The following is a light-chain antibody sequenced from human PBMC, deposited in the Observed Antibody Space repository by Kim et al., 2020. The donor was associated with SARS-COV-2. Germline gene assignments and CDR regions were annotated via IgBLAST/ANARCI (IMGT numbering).Light chain of an antibody. CDR2: DAS. J-gene: IGKJ4*01. V-gene: IGKV3-11*01. CDR1: QSVDTY. Sequence: PGERATLSCRARQSVDTYLAWYQQKPGQGPRLLIYDASNRATGIPDRFSGSGSGTDFTLTISSLESEDFAVYYCQQRSNWPPALTFGGGTKVDIK. CDR3: QQRSNWPPALT.